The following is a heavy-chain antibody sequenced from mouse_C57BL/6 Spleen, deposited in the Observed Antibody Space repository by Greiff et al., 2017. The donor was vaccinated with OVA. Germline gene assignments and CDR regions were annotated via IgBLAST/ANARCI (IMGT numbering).Heavy chain of an antibody. CDR2: IYPGDGDT. Sequence: LLKPGASVKISCKASGYAFSSYWMNWVKQRPGKGLEWIGQIYPGDGDTNYNGKFKGKATLTADKSSSTAYMQLSSLTSEDSAVYFCARSLTTVVAGDWYFDVWGTGTTVTVSS. V-gene: IGHV1-80*01. D-gene: IGHD1-1*01. CDR1: GYAFSSYW. CDR3: ARSLTTVVAGDWYFDV. J-gene: IGHJ1*03.